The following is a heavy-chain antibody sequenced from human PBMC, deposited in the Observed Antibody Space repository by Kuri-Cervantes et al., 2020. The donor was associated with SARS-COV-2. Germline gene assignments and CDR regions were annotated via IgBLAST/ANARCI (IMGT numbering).Heavy chain of an antibody. CDR3: VRVGTAESRGAFDI. CDR2: IGPVGDT. Sequence: GESLKISCAASGFTFSFDDMRWVRQATGKGLEWVSAIGPVGDTYYVGSVKGRFTISRENAKNSLNLQMNSLRAEDTAVYYGVRVGTAESRGAFDIWGQGTMVTVSS. CDR1: GFTFSFDD. J-gene: IGHJ3*02. V-gene: IGHV3-13*01. D-gene: IGHD3-10*01.